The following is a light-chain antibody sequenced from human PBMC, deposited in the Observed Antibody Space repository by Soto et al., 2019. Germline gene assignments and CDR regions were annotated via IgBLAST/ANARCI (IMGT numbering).Light chain of an antibody. CDR3: KQAQHYPPT. J-gene: IGKJ1*01. V-gene: IGKV2-28*01. Sequence: DIMMTQSPVSLPVTPGEPASISCRSHQSLLHSNGYNYLDWYLQKPGQSPQLLIYLGSTRASGVPDRFCGSGSRTSCTLQISRVEAADVGVYYCKQAQHYPPTFGQGTRVDIK. CDR1: QSLLHSNGYNY. CDR2: LGS.